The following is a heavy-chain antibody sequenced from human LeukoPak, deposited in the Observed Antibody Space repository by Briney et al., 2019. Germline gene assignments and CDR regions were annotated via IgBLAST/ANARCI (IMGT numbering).Heavy chain of an antibody. CDR3: ARHGGPYSSSSDWFDP. CDR2: IYYSGST. J-gene: IGHJ5*02. V-gene: IGHV4-59*08. CDR1: GGSISSYY. D-gene: IGHD6-6*01. Sequence: SETLSLTCTVSGGSISSYYWSWIRQPPGKGLEWIGYIYYSGSTNYNPSLKSRVTISVDTSKNQFSLKLSSVTAADTAVYYCARHGGPYSSSSDWFDPWGQGTLVTVSS.